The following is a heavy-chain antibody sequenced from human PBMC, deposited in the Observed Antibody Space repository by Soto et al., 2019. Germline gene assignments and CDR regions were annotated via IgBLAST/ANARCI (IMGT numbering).Heavy chain of an antibody. Sequence: QVHLQESGPGLVQSSGTLSLTCGVSGAPISTGNWWTWVRQPPGKGLEWIGETYHGGNTNYRPSLKSRVTISVDKAKNQCSLRLSSVTAADTAVYYCARHSSYYSDSSAYYDSWGQGALVTVSS. D-gene: IGHD3-22*01. J-gene: IGHJ5*01. CDR2: TYHGGNT. V-gene: IGHV4-4*02. CDR3: ARHSSYYSDSSAYYDS. CDR1: GAPISTGNW.